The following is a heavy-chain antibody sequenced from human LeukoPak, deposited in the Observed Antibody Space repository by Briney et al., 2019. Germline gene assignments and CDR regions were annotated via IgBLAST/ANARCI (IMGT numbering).Heavy chain of an antibody. CDR2: IIPIFGTA. J-gene: IGHJ4*02. D-gene: IGHD2-21*02. Sequence: SVKVSCKASGGTFSSYAISWVRRAPRQGLEWMGGIIPIFGTANYAQKFQGRVTITADESTSTAYMELSSLRSEDTAVYYCARVVTAIGGFDYWGQGTLVTVSS. CDR3: ARVVTAIGGFDY. CDR1: GGTFSSYA. V-gene: IGHV1-69*01.